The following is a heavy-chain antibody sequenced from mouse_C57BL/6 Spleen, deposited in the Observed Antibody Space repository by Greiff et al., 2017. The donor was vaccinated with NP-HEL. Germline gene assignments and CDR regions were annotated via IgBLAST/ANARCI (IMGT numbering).Heavy chain of an antibody. CDR3: ARDWLDYFDY. CDR2: IYPGDGDT. V-gene: IGHV1-82*01. J-gene: IGHJ2*01. Sequence: QVQLQQSGPELVKPGASVKISCKASGYAFSSSWMNWVKQRPGKGLEWIGRIYPGDGDTNYNGKFKGKATLTADKSSSTAYMQLSSLTSEDSAVYFCARDWLDYFDYWGQGTTLTVSS. CDR1: GYAFSSSW. D-gene: IGHD2-2*01.